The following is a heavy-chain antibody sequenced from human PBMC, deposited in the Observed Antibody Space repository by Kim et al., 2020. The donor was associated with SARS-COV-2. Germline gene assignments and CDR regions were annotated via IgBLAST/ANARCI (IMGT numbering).Heavy chain of an antibody. J-gene: IGHJ6*03. Sequence: GGSLRLSCAASGFTFSSYAMHWVRQAPGKGLEWVAVISYDGSNKYYADSVKGRFTISRDNSKNTLYLQMNSLRAEDTAVYYCARAGYSGYDFAYYYYYY. D-gene: IGHD5-12*01. CDR2: ISYDGSNK. V-gene: IGHV3-30*04. CDR1: GFTFSSYA. CDR3: ARAGYSGYDFAYYYYYY.